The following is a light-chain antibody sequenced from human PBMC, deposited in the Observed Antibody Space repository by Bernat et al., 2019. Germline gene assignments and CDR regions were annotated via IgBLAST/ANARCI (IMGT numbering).Light chain of an antibody. CDR3: QVWDSSSDHVV. CDR1: NIGNKS. V-gene: IGLV3-21*04. CDR2: YDS. Sequence: SYVLTQPPSVSVAPGKTARITCGGNNIGNKSVHWYQQKPGQAPVMVIYYDSDRPSGIPERFSGSNSGNTATLTISRVEAGDEADYYCQVWDSSSDHVVFGGGTKLPVL. J-gene: IGLJ2*01.